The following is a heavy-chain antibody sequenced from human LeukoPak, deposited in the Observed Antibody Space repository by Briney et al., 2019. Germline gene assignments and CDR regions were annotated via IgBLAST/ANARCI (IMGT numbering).Heavy chain of an antibody. D-gene: IGHD3-16*02. CDR3: AKGAMTRAKMYDYVWGTYRQFYFEY. J-gene: IGHJ4*02. CDR1: GFTFSNYG. Sequence: PGGSLRLSCAASGFTFSNYGMHWVRQAPGKGLEWVAPISYDGSNKYYVDSVKGRFTISRDNSKNTMYLQMNSLRAEDTAVYYCAKGAMTRAKMYDYVWGTYRQFYFEYGGQGTLVTVSS. CDR2: ISYDGSNK. V-gene: IGHV3-30*18.